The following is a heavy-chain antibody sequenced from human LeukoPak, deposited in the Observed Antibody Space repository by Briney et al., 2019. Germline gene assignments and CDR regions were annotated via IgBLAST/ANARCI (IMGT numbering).Heavy chain of an antibody. CDR2: IYYSGST. CDR1: GGSISSSSYY. D-gene: IGHD3-10*01. V-gene: IGHV4-39*07. J-gene: IGHJ4*02. Sequence: SETLSLTCTVSGGSISSSSYYWGWIRQPPGKGLEWIGSIYYSGSTYYNPSLKSRVTISVDTSKNQFSLKLSSVTAADTAVYYCAAVVRRYYFDYWGQGTLVTVSS. CDR3: AAVVRRYYFDY.